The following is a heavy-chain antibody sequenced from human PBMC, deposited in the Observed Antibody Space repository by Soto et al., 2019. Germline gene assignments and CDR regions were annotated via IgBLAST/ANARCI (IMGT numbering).Heavy chain of an antibody. CDR1: GYAFPFYI. J-gene: IGHJ4*02. CDR3: ARYKFRRYNYGLVDY. Sequence: QVQLVQSGAEVKKPGASVKISCKASGYAFPFYIIHWLRQSPGQGLAWMGWIDVDNDKPEYSQKFQDRVTITRDTSASTAYMELSSLSAEDTAVDYCARYKFRRYNYGLVDYWGQGTLVTVSS. V-gene: IGHV1-3*01. CDR2: IDVDNDKP. D-gene: IGHD1-20*01.